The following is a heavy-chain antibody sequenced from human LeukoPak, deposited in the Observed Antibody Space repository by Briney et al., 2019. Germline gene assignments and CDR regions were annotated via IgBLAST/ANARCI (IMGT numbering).Heavy chain of an antibody. V-gene: IGHV1-18*01. CDR2: ISAYNDNT. J-gene: IGHJ4*02. CDR1: GYTSGYTFSSNT. D-gene: IGHD1-26*01. CDR3: ARDRVGATFAY. Sequence: ASVKVSCKASGYTSGYTFSSNTISWVRQAPGQGLEWMGWISAYNDNTNYAQKLQGRVSMTTDTSTSTAYMELRSLRPDDTAVYYCARDRVGATFAYWGQGTLVTVSS.